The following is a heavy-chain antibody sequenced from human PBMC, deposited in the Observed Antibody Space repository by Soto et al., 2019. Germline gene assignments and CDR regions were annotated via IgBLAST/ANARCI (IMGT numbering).Heavy chain of an antibody. CDR1: GYTFTSYG. Sequence: GASVKVSCKASGYTFTSYGISWVRQAPGQGLEWMGWISAYNGNTNYAQKLQGRVTMTTDTSTSTAYMELRSLRSDDTAVYYCARVRYYRLFGVVINGMDVWGQGTTVTVYS. CDR2: ISAYNGNT. CDR3: ARVRYYRLFGVVINGMDV. V-gene: IGHV1-18*04. D-gene: IGHD3-3*01. J-gene: IGHJ6*02.